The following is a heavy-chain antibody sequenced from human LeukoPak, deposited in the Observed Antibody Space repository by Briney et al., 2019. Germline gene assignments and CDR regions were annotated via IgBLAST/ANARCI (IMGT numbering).Heavy chain of an antibody. Sequence: GGSLRLSCAASGFTLSSYAMTWVRQAPGRGLEWDSSVDGGGGGTYYADSVKGRFTISRDNSKDTLYLQMNGLRAEDTAVYFCAKQSAGSAAWYSLHYDFWGQGTLVTVSS. CDR1: GFTLSSYA. V-gene: IGHV3-23*01. J-gene: IGHJ4*02. CDR3: AKQSAGSAAWYSLHYDF. CDR2: VDGGGGGT. D-gene: IGHD6-13*01.